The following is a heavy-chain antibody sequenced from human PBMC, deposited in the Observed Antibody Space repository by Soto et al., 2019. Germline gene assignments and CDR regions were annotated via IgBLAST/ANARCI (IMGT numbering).Heavy chain of an antibody. D-gene: IGHD3-22*01. J-gene: IGHJ4*02. CDR2: IIPILGIA. CDR3: AYTYYYDSSGYSSQVDY. Sequence: QVQLVQSGAEVKKPGSSVKVSCKPSGGTFSSYTISWVRQAPGRGLEWMGRIIPILGIANYAQKFQGRVTITADKSTSIAYMELSSLRSEDTAVYYCAYTYYYDSSGYSSQVDYWGQGTLVTVSS. V-gene: IGHV1-69*02. CDR1: GGTFSSYT.